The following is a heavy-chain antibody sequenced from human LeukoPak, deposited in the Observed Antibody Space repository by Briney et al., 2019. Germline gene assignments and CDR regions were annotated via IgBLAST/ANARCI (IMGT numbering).Heavy chain of an antibody. CDR1: GFTFDDYA. J-gene: IGHJ6*02. CDR2: ISWNSGSI. D-gene: IGHD3-10*01. Sequence: PGRSLRLSCAASGFTFDDYAMHWVRQAPGKGLEWVSGISWNSGSIGYADSVKGRFTISRDNAKNSLYLQMNSLRAEDTALYYCAEENYYATSGMDVWGQGTTVTVSS. CDR3: AEENYYATSGMDV. V-gene: IGHV3-9*01.